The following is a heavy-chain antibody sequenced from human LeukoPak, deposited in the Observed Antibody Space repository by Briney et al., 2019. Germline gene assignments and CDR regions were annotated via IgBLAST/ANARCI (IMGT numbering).Heavy chain of an antibody. CDR3: ARGSYAYYYYGMDV. CDR2: IYSGGST. J-gene: IGHJ6*02. D-gene: IGHD3-16*01. CDR1: GFTFSSYA. V-gene: IGHV3-66*01. Sequence: GGSLRLSCAASGFTFSSYAMSWVRQAPGKGLEWVSVIYSGGSTYYADSVKGRFTISRDNSKNTLYLQMNSLRAEDTAVYYCARGSYAYYYYGMDVWGQGTTVTVSS.